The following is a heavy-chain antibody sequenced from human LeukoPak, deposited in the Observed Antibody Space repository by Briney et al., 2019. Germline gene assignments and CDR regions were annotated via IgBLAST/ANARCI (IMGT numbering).Heavy chain of an antibody. D-gene: IGHD5-12*01. CDR3: AKDRGYTGYDSGGIDF. CDR1: GFTFRSYA. CDR2: ISYGDGTA. J-gene: IGHJ4*02. V-gene: IGHV3-23*01. Sequence: GGSLRLSCAASGFTFRSYAMNWVRQSPGKGLEWVSSISYGDGTAFYAGSVKGRFTVSRDNSRTILYLQMDSLRAEDTAVYYCAKDRGYTGYDSGGIDFWGQGTLVTVS.